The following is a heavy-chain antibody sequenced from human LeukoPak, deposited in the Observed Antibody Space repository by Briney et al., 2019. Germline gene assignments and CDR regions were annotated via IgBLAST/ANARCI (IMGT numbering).Heavy chain of an antibody. CDR3: ARPNITSYYDSRGYDAFDV. Sequence: PGDSLKISCKGSGYKFSTYWIAWVRQMPGKGLEWMGIIYPGDSDTRYSPSFQGQVTISADKSVNSAYLQWSSLKASDTAMYYCARPNITSYYDSRGYDAFDVWGQGTMVTVSS. CDR1: GYKFSTYW. D-gene: IGHD3-22*01. CDR2: IYPGDSDT. J-gene: IGHJ3*01. V-gene: IGHV5-51*01.